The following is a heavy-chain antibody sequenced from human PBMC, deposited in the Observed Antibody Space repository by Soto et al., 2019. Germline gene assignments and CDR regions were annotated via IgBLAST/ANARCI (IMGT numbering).Heavy chain of an antibody. CDR1: GGTFRTYA. V-gene: IGHV1-69*12. Sequence: QVQLLQSGAEVKKPGSSVRVSCEASGGTFRTYAISWVRQAPGQGLEWMGEIIPIFGTVNYAQKFQGRVTITADESTTTGYMDRRSLRSEDTAVYYCAKGAVAGTPTSYYYYGMDVWGQGTTVTVSS. J-gene: IGHJ6*02. CDR3: AKGAVAGTPTSYYYYGMDV. CDR2: IIPIFGTV. D-gene: IGHD6-19*01.